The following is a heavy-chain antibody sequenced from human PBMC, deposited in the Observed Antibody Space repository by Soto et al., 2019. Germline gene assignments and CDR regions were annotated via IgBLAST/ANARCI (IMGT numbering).Heavy chain of an antibody. CDR2: IFHSLGA. Sequence: SETLSLTCTFSGGSTTSDYWSWIRQPPGKGLEWLGYIFHSLGAKYSPSLGSRGTISLDTSKNQLSLSLRSVTAADTAIYFCVRDLNGSGDYWGQGTLVTVSS. D-gene: IGHD3-10*01. CDR3: VRDLNGSGDY. V-gene: IGHV4-59*01. J-gene: IGHJ4*02. CDR1: GGSTTSDY.